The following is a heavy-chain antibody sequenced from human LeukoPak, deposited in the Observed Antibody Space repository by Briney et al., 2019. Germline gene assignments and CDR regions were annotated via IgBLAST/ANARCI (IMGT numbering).Heavy chain of an antibody. Sequence: GGSLRLSCAASGFTFSSYAMHWVRQAPGKGLEWVAVISYDGSNKYYADSVKGRFTISRDNSKNTLYLQMSSLRVEDTAVYYCAETSVCSGGSCYYDGIDIWGQGTMVTVSS. CDR2: ISYDGSNK. D-gene: IGHD2-15*01. CDR3: AETSVCSGGSCYYDGIDI. CDR1: GFTFSSYA. J-gene: IGHJ3*02. V-gene: IGHV3-30*04.